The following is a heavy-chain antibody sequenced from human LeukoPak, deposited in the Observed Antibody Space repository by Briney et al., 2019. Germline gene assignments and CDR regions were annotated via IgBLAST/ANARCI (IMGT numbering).Heavy chain of an antibody. J-gene: IGHJ6*02. Sequence: GGSLRLSCATSGFTFTNYLMSWVRQAPGKGLEWVANIKQDGSEKYYVDSVKGRFTISRDNAKNSLYLQMNSLRAEDTAVYYCARSIAAAGTGLAQYYYYGMDVWGQGTTVTVSS. D-gene: IGHD6-13*01. V-gene: IGHV3-7*01. CDR2: IKQDGSEK. CDR1: GFTFTNYL. CDR3: ARSIAAAGTGLAQYYYYGMDV.